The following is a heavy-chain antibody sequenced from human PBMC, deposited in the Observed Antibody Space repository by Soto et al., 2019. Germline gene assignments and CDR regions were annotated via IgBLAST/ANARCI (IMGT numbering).Heavy chain of an antibody. CDR2: IIPLFDSA. CDR1: GDTFSNQA. V-gene: IGHV1-69*06. Sequence: QVHLVQSGTEVKKPGSSVKVSCKTSGDTFSNQAISWVQQAPGQGLEWMGGIIPLFDSASYAQRSHDRVTITADKFTNTVYMELRSLTSEDTAVYYCAASTFQSGVIGYFHLDHWGQGTLVTVSS. D-gene: IGHD2-21*01. CDR3: AASTFQSGVIGYFHLDH. J-gene: IGHJ4*02.